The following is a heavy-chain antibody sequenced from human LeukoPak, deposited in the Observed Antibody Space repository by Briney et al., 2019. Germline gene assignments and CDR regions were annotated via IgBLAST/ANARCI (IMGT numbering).Heavy chain of an antibody. CDR2: LRSTANTHAT. CDR3: TGAPGTDYYYYGMDV. CDR1: GFSLSDSA. J-gene: IGHJ6*02. V-gene: IGHV3-73*01. Sequence: GGSLRLSCAASGFSLSDSAVHWVRQASGKGLEWVGRLRSTANTHATTYTASVKGRFTISRDDSKNTAYLQMNSLKTEDTAVYYCTGAPGTDYYYYGMDVWGQGITVTVSS. D-gene: IGHD1-14*01.